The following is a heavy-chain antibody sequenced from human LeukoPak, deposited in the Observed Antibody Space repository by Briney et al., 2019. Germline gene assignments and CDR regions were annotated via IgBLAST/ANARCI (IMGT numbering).Heavy chain of an antibody. Sequence: SETLSLTCTVSGGSISSSSYYWGWIRQPPGKGLEWIGSIYYSGSTYYNPSLKSRVTISVDTSKSQFSLKLSSVTAADTAVYYCARDDWSHDFWSGYGMDVWGQGTTVTVSS. CDR3: ARDDWSHDFWSGYGMDV. CDR1: GGSISSSSYY. J-gene: IGHJ6*02. CDR2: IYYSGST. V-gene: IGHV4-39*07. D-gene: IGHD3-3*01.